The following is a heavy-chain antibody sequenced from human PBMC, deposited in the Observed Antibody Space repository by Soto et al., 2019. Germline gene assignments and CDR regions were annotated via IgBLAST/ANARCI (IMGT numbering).Heavy chain of an antibody. Sequence: QVQLVESGGGVVQPGRSLRLSCAASGFTFSSYAMHWVRQAPGKGLEWVAVISYDGSSKYYADSVKGRFTISRDNSKNTLHLQMNSLRVEDTAVYYCAREKWDAFDIWGQGTMVTVSS. CDR1: GFTFSSYA. CDR3: AREKWDAFDI. D-gene: IGHD2-8*01. CDR2: ISYDGSSK. V-gene: IGHV3-30-3*01. J-gene: IGHJ3*02.